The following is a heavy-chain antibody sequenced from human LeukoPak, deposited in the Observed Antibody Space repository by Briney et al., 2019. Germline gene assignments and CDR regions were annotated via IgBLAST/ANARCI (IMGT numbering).Heavy chain of an antibody. V-gene: IGHV1-8*03. CDR2: MNPNSGNT. Sequence: ASVKVSCKASGYTFTSYDINWVRQATGQGLEWMGWMNPNSGNTGYAQKFQGRVTITRNTSISTAYMELSSPRSEDTAVYYCARARGGVVVVAASKSYYYYYMDVWGKGTTVTVSS. CDR1: GYTFTSYD. J-gene: IGHJ6*03. CDR3: ARARGGVVVVAASKSYYYYYMDV. D-gene: IGHD2-15*01.